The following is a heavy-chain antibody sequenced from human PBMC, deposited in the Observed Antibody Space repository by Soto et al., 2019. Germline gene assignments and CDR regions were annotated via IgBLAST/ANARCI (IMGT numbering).Heavy chain of an antibody. J-gene: IGHJ4*02. Sequence: GGSLRLSCAASGFTFSSYAMSWVRQAPGKGLEWVSAISGSGGSTYYADSVKGRFTISRDNSKNTLYLQMNSLRAEDTAVYYCAKTRVYYDILTGYHSCDYWGQGTLVTVSS. CDR3: AKTRVYYDILTGYHSCDY. D-gene: IGHD3-9*01. CDR1: GFTFSSYA. V-gene: IGHV3-23*01. CDR2: ISGSGGST.